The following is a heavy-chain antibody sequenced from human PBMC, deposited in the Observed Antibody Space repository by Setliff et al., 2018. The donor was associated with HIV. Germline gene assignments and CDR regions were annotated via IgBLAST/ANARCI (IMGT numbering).Heavy chain of an antibody. Sequence: SETLSLTCTVSGGSISGHYWSWIRQPPGRGLEWIGYIYSSGSTNFNPPLQSRVTISLDTSKNQFSLKVNSVTAADTAVYYCARARRAGSGPKYFQHWGQGTLVTVSS. CDR2: IYSSGST. CDR1: GGSISGHY. CDR3: ARARRAGSGPKYFQH. D-gene: IGHD2-15*01. V-gene: IGHV4-4*09. J-gene: IGHJ1*01.